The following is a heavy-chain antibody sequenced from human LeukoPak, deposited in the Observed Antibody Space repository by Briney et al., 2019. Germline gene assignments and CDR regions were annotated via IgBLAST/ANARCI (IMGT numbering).Heavy chain of an antibody. Sequence: GGSLRLSCAASGFTFSSYSMNWVRQAPGKGLEWVSYISSSSTIYYADSVKGRFTISRDNAKNSLYLQMNSLRAEDTAVYYCARGAAAGGSLWWGQGTLVTVSS. J-gene: IGHJ4*02. CDR1: GFTFSSYS. D-gene: IGHD6-13*01. V-gene: IGHV3-48*04. CDR2: ISSSSTI. CDR3: ARGAAAGGSLW.